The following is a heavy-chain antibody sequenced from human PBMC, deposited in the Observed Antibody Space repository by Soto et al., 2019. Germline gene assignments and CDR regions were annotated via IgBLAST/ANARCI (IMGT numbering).Heavy chain of an antibody. V-gene: IGHV3-64D*06. Sequence: PGGSLRLSCSASGFTFSSYAMHWVRQAPGKGLEYVSAISSNGGSTYYADSVKGRFTISRDNSKNTLYLQMSSLRAEDTAVYYCVKDISDYDILTGYPTSYYGMDVWGQGTTVTVS. CDR1: GFTFSSYA. CDR2: ISSNGGST. CDR3: VKDISDYDILTGYPTSYYGMDV. J-gene: IGHJ6*02. D-gene: IGHD3-9*01.